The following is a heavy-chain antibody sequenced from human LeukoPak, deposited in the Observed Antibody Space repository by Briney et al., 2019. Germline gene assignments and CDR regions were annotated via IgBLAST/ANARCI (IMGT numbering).Heavy chain of an antibody. CDR2: ISSSSSYI. CDR3: ARVDIVAHSFDY. D-gene: IGHD5-12*01. J-gene: IGHJ4*02. CDR1: GLTFSSYS. V-gene: IGHV3-21*01. Sequence: GGSLRLSCAASGLTFSSYSMNWVRQAPGKGLEWVSSISSSSSYIYYADSVKGRFTISRDNAKNSLYLQMNSLRAEDTAVYYCARVDIVAHSFDYWGQGTLVTVSS.